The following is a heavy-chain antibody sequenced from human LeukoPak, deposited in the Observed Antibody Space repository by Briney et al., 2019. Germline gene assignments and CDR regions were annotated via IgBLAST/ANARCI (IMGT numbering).Heavy chain of an antibody. J-gene: IGHJ4*02. Sequence: GGSLRLSCAASGFTFSSYSMNWVRQAPGKGLEWVSSISSSSSCIYYADSVKGRFTISRDNAKNSLYLQMNSLRAEDTAVYYCARVVVGATTDPFDYWGQGTLVTVSS. V-gene: IGHV3-21*01. CDR2: ISSSSSCI. CDR1: GFTFSSYS. D-gene: IGHD1-26*01. CDR3: ARVVVGATTDPFDY.